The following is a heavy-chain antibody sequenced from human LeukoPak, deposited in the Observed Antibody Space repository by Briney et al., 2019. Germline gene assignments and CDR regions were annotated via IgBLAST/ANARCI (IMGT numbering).Heavy chain of an antibody. J-gene: IGHJ3*02. CDR3: ASLVGPHVDAFDI. D-gene: IGHD2-15*01. Sequence: GGSLRLSCAASGFTFSDYYMNWIRQAPGKGLEWVSYISSSGSIIYYADSVKGRFTISRDNAKNSLYMQMNSLRAEDTAVYYCASLVGPHVDAFDIWGQGTMVTVSS. CDR2: ISSSGSII. CDR1: GFTFSDYY. V-gene: IGHV3-11*04.